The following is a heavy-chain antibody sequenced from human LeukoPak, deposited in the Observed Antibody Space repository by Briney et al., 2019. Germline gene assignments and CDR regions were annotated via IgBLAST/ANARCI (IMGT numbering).Heavy chain of an antibody. CDR1: GFTFSNAW. J-gene: IGHJ4*02. CDR2: IKQDGSEK. Sequence: GGSLRLSCAASGFTFSNAWMSWVRQAPGKGLEWVANIKQDGSEKYYVDSVKGRFTISRDNAKNSLYLQMNSLRAEDTAVYYCARGAQGYWGQGTLVTVSS. V-gene: IGHV3-7*01. CDR3: ARGAQGY.